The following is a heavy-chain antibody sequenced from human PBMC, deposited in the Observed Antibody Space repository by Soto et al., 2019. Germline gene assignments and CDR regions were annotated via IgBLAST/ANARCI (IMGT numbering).Heavy chain of an antibody. V-gene: IGHV5-51*01. Sequence: HGESLKISCKGSGYSFTSYWIGWVRQMPGKGLEWMGIIYPGDSDTRYSPSFQGQVTISADKSISTAYLQWSSLKASDTAMYYCASCGGDCYSSADDAFDIWGQGIMVTVSS. J-gene: IGHJ3*02. CDR3: ASCGGDCYSSADDAFDI. CDR1: GYSFTSYW. CDR2: IYPGDSDT. D-gene: IGHD2-21*02.